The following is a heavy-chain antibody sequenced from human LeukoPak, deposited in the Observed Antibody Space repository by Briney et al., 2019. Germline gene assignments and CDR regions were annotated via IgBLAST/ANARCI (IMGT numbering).Heavy chain of an antibody. D-gene: IGHD3-10*02. Sequence: PGGSLRLSCAASGFSFSTCAMNWVRHAPGKGLEWVSAISGSGSNTYYADSVKGRFTISRDNSKNTLYLQMNSLGAEDTALYYCAKDVRGYNRPFDYWGQGTLVTVSS. V-gene: IGHV3-23*01. CDR2: ISGSGSNT. J-gene: IGHJ4*02. CDR3: AKDVRGYNRPFDY. CDR1: GFSFSTCA.